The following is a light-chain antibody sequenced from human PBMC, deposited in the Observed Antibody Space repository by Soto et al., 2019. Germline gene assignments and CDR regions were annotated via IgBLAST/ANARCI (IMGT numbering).Light chain of an antibody. V-gene: IGLV2-14*01. Sequence: QSALTQPASVSASPGQSITISCTGTSSDVGFYNYVSWYQQHPGKAPKLMIYEVSNRPSGVSNRFSGSKSGNTASLTISGLQAEDEADYYCSSYTSSSTLVFGGGTKLTVL. J-gene: IGLJ2*01. CDR1: SSDVGFYNY. CDR2: EVS. CDR3: SSYTSSSTLV.